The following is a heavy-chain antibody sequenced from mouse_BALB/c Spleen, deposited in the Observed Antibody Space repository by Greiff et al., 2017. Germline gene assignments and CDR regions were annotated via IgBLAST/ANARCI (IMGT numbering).Heavy chain of an antibody. J-gene: IGHJ4*01. D-gene: IGHD1-2*01. CDR2: INPYNDGT. CDR3: ARSLLRLYAMDY. V-gene: IGHV1-14*01. Sequence: EVQVVESGPELVKPGASVKMSCKASGYTFTSYVMHWVKQKPGQGLEWIGYINPYNDGTKYNEKFKGKATLTSDKSSSTAYMELSSLTSEDSAVYYCARSLLRLYAMDYWGQGTSVTVSS. CDR1: GYTFTSYV.